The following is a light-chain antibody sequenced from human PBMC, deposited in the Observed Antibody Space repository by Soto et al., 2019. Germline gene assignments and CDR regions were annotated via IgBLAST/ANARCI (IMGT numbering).Light chain of an antibody. Sequence: EIVSTQSPGTLSLSPGEIATLSFSASQSVNRNYIAWYQQKPGQAPRLLFYGASSRVTGIPQRLSGSVSGTAFTLTISRLEPEDFAVYFCQQYGSPITFGQGTRLEIK. CDR1: QSVNRNY. V-gene: IGKV3-20*01. CDR3: QQYGSPIT. CDR2: GAS. J-gene: IGKJ5*01.